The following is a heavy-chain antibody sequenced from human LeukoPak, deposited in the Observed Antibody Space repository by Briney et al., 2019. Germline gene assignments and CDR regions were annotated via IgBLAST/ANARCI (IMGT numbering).Heavy chain of an antibody. CDR3: ARHYSSGWYDWGFYYFDY. J-gene: IGHJ4*02. D-gene: IGHD6-19*01. CDR2: IYPGDSDT. V-gene: IGHV5-51*01. CDR1: GYSFTSYW. Sequence: GESLKISCKGSGYSFTSYWIGWVRQMPGKGLEWMGIIYPGDSDTRYSPSFQGQVTISADKSISTAYLQWSSLKASDTAMYYCARHYSSGWYDWGFYYFDYWGQGTLVTVSS.